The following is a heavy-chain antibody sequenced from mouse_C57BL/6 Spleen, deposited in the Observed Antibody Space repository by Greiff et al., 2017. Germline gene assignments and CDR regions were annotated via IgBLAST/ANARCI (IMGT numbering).Heavy chain of an antibody. Sequence: QVQLQQSGPELVKPGASVKISCKASGYAFSSSWMNWVKQRPGKGLEWIGRIYPGDGDTNYNGKFKGKATLTADKSSSTAYMQLSSLTSEDSAVYFCAKGDYYGIRLDYWGQGTTLTVSS. D-gene: IGHD1-1*01. CDR1: GYAFSSSW. CDR3: AKGDYYGIRLDY. CDR2: IYPGDGDT. J-gene: IGHJ2*01. V-gene: IGHV1-82*01.